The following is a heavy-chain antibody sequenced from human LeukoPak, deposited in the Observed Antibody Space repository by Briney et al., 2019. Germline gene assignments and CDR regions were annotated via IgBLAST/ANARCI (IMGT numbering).Heavy chain of an antibody. J-gene: IGHJ4*02. D-gene: IGHD5-12*01. Sequence: PGGSLRLSCAASGFTFSSYAMSWVRQAPGKGLEWVSAISSSGGSTYYADSVKGRFTISRDNSKNTLYLQMNSLRAEDTAVYYCAMNVDIVATSGYWGQGTLVTVSS. CDR1: GFTFSSYA. CDR3: AMNVDIVATSGY. V-gene: IGHV3-23*01. CDR2: ISSSGGST.